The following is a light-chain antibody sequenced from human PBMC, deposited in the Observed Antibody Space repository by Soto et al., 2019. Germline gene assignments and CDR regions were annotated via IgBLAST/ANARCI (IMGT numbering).Light chain of an antibody. CDR1: QSVSSSY. CDR2: GAS. Sequence: EIVLTQSPGTLSLSPGERGTLSCRASQSVSSSYLAWYQQKPGQAPRLLIYGASNRATGIADRFSGSGSGTDFTLTISRLEPEDFAVYYCQQYNNSPWTFGQGTKVEIK. J-gene: IGKJ1*01. CDR3: QQYNNSPWT. V-gene: IGKV3-20*01.